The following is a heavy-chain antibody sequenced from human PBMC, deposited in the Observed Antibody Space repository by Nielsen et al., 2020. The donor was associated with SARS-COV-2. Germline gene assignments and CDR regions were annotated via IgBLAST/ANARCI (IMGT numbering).Heavy chain of an antibody. Sequence: ASVKVSCKASGYTFTGSYVHWVRQAPGQGLEWMGRINPYSGGTNSAQKFQGTVTMTRDASISTVYMELTSDDTAVYYCARARATIFGLVMSYGMDVWGQGTTVAVSS. D-gene: IGHD3/OR15-3a*01. V-gene: IGHV1-2*06. CDR2: INPYSGGT. J-gene: IGHJ6*02. CDR1: GYTFTGSY. CDR3: ARARATIFGLVMSYGMDV.